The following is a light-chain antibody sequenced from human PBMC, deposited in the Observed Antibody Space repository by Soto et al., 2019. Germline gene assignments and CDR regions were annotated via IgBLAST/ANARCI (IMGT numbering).Light chain of an antibody. CDR1: QSVSSN. Sequence: EIVMTQSPPILSVSPGESPTLSCRASQSVSSNLAWYQQRPGQAPRLLIYGASTRANGIPARFSGSGAGAEFTLTISSLQSEDFAVYYCQQYNNWPPITFGQGTRLEI. J-gene: IGKJ5*01. V-gene: IGKV3-15*01. CDR2: GAS. CDR3: QQYNNWPPIT.